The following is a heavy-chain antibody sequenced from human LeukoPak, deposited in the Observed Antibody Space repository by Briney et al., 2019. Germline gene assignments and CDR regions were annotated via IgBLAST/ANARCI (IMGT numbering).Heavy chain of an antibody. Sequence: GGSLRLSCAASGFTFSSYAMSWVRQAPGKGLEWVSGISGSGGSTYYADSVKGRFTISRDNSRNTLYLQMNSPRAEDTAVYYCAKDKGYSGYEEYFQHWGQGTLVTVSS. V-gene: IGHV3-23*01. CDR3: AKDKGYSGYEEYFQH. D-gene: IGHD5-12*01. J-gene: IGHJ1*01. CDR1: GFTFSSYA. CDR2: ISGSGGST.